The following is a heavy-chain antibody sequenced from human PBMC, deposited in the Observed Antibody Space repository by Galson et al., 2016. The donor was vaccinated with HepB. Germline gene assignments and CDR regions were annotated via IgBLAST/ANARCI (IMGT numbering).Heavy chain of an antibody. Sequence: SETLSLTCAVSGASIDSTNWWSWVRQSPGKGLEWIGEVYRSGSTTYNPSLKSRLIISVDMSENQFSLKLSSVTAADTAVYYCAGEGLRSNFDYWGQGILVTVSS. V-gene: IGHV4-4*02. D-gene: IGHD5-12*01. CDR2: VYRSGST. CDR1: GASIDSTNW. J-gene: IGHJ4*02. CDR3: AGEGLRSNFDY.